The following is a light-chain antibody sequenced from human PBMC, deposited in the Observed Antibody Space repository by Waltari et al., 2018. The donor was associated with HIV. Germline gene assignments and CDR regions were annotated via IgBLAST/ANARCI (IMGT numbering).Light chain of an antibody. V-gene: IGKV3-11*01. Sequence: EIVLTQSPATLSLSPGERATLSCRASQSISTYLAWYQKKLGQAPRLLIYDASKRATGIPARFSGSGSGTDFNLTISSLEPEDFAVYYCQHRKEWPPGASFGPGTKVDVK. CDR2: DAS. J-gene: IGKJ3*01. CDR1: QSISTY. CDR3: QHRKEWPPGAS.